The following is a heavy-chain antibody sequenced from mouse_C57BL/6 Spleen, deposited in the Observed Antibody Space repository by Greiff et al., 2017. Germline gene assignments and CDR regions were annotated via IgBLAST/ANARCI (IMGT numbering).Heavy chain of an antibody. CDR3: ASSLDYYHGSLAY. D-gene: IGHD1-1*01. CDR2: ISYSGST. J-gene: IGHJ3*01. CDR1: GYSITSDY. Sequence: EVQLQQSGPGLAQPSQTLSLTCSVTGYSITSDYWNWIRKSPGNNLESMGYISYSGSTYYNPSLKSRIFITRDTSKTQYYLQLNSVSTEHTVTDYCASSLDYYHGSLAYWGQGTLVTVSA. V-gene: IGHV3-8*01.